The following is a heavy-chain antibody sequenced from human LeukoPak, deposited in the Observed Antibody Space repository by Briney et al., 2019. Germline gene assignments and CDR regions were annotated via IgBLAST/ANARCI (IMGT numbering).Heavy chain of an antibody. J-gene: IGHJ4*02. CDR1: GFTFSSYA. V-gene: IGHV3-30-3*01. D-gene: IGHD5-12*01. CDR2: ISYDGSNK. CDR3: ARDRAGYSGYDV. Sequence: GGSLRLSCAASGFTFSSYAMHWVRQAPGKGLEWVAVISYDGSNKYYADSVKGRFTISRDNSKNSLYLQMNSLRAEDTAVYYCARDRAGYSGYDVWGQGTLVTVSS.